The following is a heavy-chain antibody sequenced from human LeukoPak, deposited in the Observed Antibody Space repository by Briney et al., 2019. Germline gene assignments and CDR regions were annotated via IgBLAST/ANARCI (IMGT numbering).Heavy chain of an antibody. D-gene: IGHD3-22*01. J-gene: IGHJ6*03. Sequence: GGSLRLSCAASGFTFSSYWMSWVRQAPGKGLEWVGNIKQDGSEKYYADSVKGRFTISRDNAKNSLYLQMNSLRAEDTAVYYCARVYYYDSSGYYYSSYYYYYMDVWGKGTTVTVSS. V-gene: IGHV3-7*01. CDR3: ARVYYYDSSGYYYSSYYYYYMDV. CDR1: GFTFSSYW. CDR2: IKQDGSEK.